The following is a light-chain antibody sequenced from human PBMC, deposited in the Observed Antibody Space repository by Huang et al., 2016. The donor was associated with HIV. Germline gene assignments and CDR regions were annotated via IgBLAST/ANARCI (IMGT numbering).Light chain of an antibody. CDR1: QIVNSY. CDR2: GAS. J-gene: IGKJ1*01. Sequence: EIVMTQSPATLSVSPGERATLSCRASQIVNSYLAWYQQKPGQAPRLPIYGASTRATGLPDRFRGRGSGTEFTLTISSLQSEDFAVYYCQQYNNWPRTFGQGTKVEIK. CDR3: QQYNNWPRT. V-gene: IGKV3-15*01.